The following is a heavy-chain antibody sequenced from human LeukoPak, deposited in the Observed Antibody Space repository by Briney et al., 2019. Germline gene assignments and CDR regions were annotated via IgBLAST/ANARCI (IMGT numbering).Heavy chain of an antibody. CDR2: ISGSGGST. CDR3: AKDGLYYDFWSGYFNFDY. D-gene: IGHD3-3*01. Sequence: GGSLRLSCAASGFTFSSYAMHWVRQAPGKGLEWVSAISGSGGSTYYADSVKGRFTISRDNSKNTLYLQMNSLRAEDTAVYYCAKDGLYYDFWSGYFNFDYWGQGTLVTVSS. CDR1: GFTFSSYA. V-gene: IGHV3-23*01. J-gene: IGHJ4*02.